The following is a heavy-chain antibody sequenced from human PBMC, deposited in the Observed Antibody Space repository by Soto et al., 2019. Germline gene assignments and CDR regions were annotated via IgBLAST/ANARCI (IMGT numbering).Heavy chain of an antibody. CDR3: ALGYCSGTSCSTYYYYYMDV. CDR1: GFTFSAYS. V-gene: IGHV3-21*01. D-gene: IGHD2-2*01. J-gene: IGHJ6*03. Sequence: EVQLVESGGGLVKPGGSLRLSCAASGFTFSAYSMNWVRQAPGKGLEWVSSISSSSSYIYYADSLKGRFTVSRDNSQNSLDRQMSSLRAEDTAVYYCALGYCSGTSCSTYYYYYMDVWCNGTTVTVSS. CDR2: ISSSSSYI.